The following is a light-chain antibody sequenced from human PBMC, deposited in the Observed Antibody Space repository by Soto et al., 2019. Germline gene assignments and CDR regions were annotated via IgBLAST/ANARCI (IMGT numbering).Light chain of an antibody. V-gene: IGKV1-27*01. J-gene: IGKJ4*01. Sequence: GDRVTITCRASQGIGVCLAWFQQKPGTVPNLLIYAASALQSRQPSRFSGSGTGTDFTLTISSLQPEDIATYYCQKYNSAPLTFGGGTRVEIK. CDR1: QGIGVC. CDR3: QKYNSAPLT. CDR2: AAS.